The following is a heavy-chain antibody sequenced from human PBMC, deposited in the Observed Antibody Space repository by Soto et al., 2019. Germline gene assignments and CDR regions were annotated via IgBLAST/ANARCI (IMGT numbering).Heavy chain of an antibody. V-gene: IGHV3-53*05. J-gene: IGHJ4*02. CDR3: VKQAHGLDGVAFDY. CDR1: GLTVSNAY. Sequence: GGSLRLSCAASGLTVSNAYMAWVRQAPGMGLEWVSVIYDNGTTYYADSVKGRFTISRDTSTNTLSLQMGSLRPEDTAIYYCVKQAHGLDGVAFDYWGQGTQVTVSS. D-gene: IGHD2-15*01. CDR2: IYDNGTT.